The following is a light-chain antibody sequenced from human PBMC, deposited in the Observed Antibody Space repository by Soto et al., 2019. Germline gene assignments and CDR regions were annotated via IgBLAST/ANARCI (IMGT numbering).Light chain of an antibody. CDR1: QDINSY. CDR3: QQLSTYPRT. CDR2: AAS. V-gene: IGKV1-9*01. J-gene: IGKJ1*01. Sequence: DIQLTQSPSFLSASVGDRVTITCRASQDINSYLAWYQQKPGKAPKLLIYAASTVQSAVPSRFSGGGSGTEFTFTISSLQPEDFATYYCQQLSTYPRTFAQGTRVEF.